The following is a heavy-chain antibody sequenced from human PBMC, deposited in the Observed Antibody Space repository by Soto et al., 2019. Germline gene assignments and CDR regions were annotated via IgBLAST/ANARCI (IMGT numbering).Heavy chain of an antibody. Sequence: GASVKVSCTASGYTFTSYGIHWVRQAPGQRLEWMGWINAANGDKKYSPKFQGRVTITRDTSASTAYMELSSLRSEDTAVYYCVRRHVSATGIDWFDPWGQGTLVTVSS. D-gene: IGHD6-13*01. CDR1: GYTFTSYG. J-gene: IGHJ5*02. CDR2: INAANGDK. CDR3: VRRHVSATGIDWFDP. V-gene: IGHV1-3*01.